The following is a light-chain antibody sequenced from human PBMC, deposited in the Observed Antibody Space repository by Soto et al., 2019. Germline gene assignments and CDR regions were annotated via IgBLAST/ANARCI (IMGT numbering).Light chain of an antibody. CDR1: QSVSSSY. CDR2: GAS. CDR3: QQYGSSPT. Sequence: EILLTRYPGTLSVSPWGRGRLSCGASQSVSSSYLAWYKQKPGQAPRLLIYGASSRATGIPDRLSGSGSGTEFTLTISRLQPEDYVVYYCQQYGSSPTFGHGTGLEIK. J-gene: IGKJ5*01. V-gene: IGKV3-20*01.